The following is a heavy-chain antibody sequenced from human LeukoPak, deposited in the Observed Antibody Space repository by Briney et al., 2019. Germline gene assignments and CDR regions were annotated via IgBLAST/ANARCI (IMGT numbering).Heavy chain of an antibody. D-gene: IGHD4-17*01. Sequence: SETLSLLCIVSGGSISGFYWSWIRQPAGQGLEWIGRIYPSGGTNYNPSLKSRVTMSTDTSKNQFSLKLRSVTAADTAVYYSARDYGDPAYWSQGTLVTVSS. CDR1: GGSISGFY. J-gene: IGHJ4*02. V-gene: IGHV4-4*07. CDR3: ARDYGDPAY. CDR2: IYPSGGT.